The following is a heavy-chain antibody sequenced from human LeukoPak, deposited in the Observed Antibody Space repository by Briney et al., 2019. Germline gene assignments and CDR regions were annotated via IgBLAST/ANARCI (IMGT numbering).Heavy chain of an antibody. CDR3: ARQTGSGLFILP. V-gene: IGHV4-39*01. D-gene: IGHD3/OR15-3a*01. J-gene: IGHJ4*02. Sequence: PSETLSLTCTVSGVSLSSSNSYWGWIRQPPGKGLEWIGSIYYSGNTYYNASLKSQVSISIDTSKNQFSLKLTSVTAAGTAVYYCARQTGSGLFILPGGQGTLVTVSS. CDR2: IYYSGNT. CDR1: GVSLSSSNSY.